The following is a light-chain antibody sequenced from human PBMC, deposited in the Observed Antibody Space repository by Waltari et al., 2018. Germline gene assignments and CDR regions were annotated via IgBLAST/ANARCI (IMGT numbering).Light chain of an antibody. CDR1: RSNIGTKP. J-gene: IGLJ2*01. CDR3: AAWDASLNALL. CDR2: SNN. V-gene: IGLV1-44*01. Sequence: QSMLTQPPSASGTPGQRVTISCSGGRSNIGTKPVNWYQQVPGTAPKLLIYSNNQRPSGVPDRFSGSRSGTSASLAISGPQSEDEGEYYCAAWDASLNALLFGGGTTLTVL.